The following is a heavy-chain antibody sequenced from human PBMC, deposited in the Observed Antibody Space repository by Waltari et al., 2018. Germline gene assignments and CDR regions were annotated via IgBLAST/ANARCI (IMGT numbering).Heavy chain of an antibody. D-gene: IGHD4-17*01. CDR1: GFSFSTFG. CDR3: ARALTTPNDY. CDR2: ITDSGAYT. Sequence: EVQLVESGGGLVKPGGSLRTSCTASGFSFSTFGMSWVRQAPGKGLGWVSSITDSGAYTYYADSMKGRFTISRDNTKNSLYLHMSSLRAEDTVVYYCARALTTPNDYWGQGTLVTVSS. V-gene: IGHV3-21*03. J-gene: IGHJ4*02.